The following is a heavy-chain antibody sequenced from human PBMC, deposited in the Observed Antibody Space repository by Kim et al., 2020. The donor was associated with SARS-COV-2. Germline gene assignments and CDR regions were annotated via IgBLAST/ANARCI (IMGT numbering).Heavy chain of an antibody. Sequence: ASVKGRFTISRDNSKNTLYLQMNSLRAEDTAVYYCAKARSYKGAIDAFDIWGQGTMVTVSS. CDR3: AKARSYKGAIDAFDI. V-gene: IGHV3-23*01. J-gene: IGHJ3*02. D-gene: IGHD1-26*01.